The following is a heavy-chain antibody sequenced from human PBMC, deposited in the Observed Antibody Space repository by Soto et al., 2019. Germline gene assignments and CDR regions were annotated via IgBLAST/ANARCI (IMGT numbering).Heavy chain of an antibody. CDR1: GGTFSSYA. CDR2: IIPIFGTA. J-gene: IGHJ4*02. V-gene: IGHV1-69*13. D-gene: IGHD3-22*01. Sequence: CSSEKVSCKASGGTFSSYAISWVRQAPGQGLEWMGGIIPIFGTANYAQKFQGRVTITADESKSPAYLELSSLRSEDTAVYYCAVRPPYYDSSGYYGALVYWGQGTLVTVSA. CDR3: AVRPPYYDSSGYYGALVY.